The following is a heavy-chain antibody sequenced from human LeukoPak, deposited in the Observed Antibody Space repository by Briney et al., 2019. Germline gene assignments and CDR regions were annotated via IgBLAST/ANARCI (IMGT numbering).Heavy chain of an antibody. Sequence: KPSETLSLTCTVSGGSISSNSYYWGWIRQPPGKGLEWIGSIYYSGSPYYNPSLKSRVTISVDTSKNQFSLKVISVTAADTAVYYCARWRTARTGFDYWGQGTLVTVSS. CDR3: ARWRTARTGFDY. D-gene: IGHD3/OR15-3a*01. CDR2: IYYSGSP. CDR1: GGSISSNSYY. J-gene: IGHJ4*02. V-gene: IGHV4-39*01.